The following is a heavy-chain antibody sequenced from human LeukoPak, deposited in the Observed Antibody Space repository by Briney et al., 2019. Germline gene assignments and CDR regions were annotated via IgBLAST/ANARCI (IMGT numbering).Heavy chain of an antibody. J-gene: IGHJ4*02. CDR1: GGSFSGYY. D-gene: IGHD1-1*01. CDR3: ARAAAQLGGFDY. V-gene: IGHV4-34*01. Sequence: SETLSLTCAVYGGSFSGYYWSWIRQPPGKGLEWIGEINHSGSTNYNPSLKSRVTISVDTSKNQFSLKLSSVTAADTAVYYCARAAAQLGGFDYWGQGTLVTVSS. CDR2: INHSGST.